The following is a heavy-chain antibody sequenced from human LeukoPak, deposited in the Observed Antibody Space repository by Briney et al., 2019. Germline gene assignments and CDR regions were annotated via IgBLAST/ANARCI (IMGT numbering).Heavy chain of an antibody. J-gene: IGHJ5*02. Sequence: SETLSLTCTVSGGSISSYYWSWIRQPPGKGLEWIGYIYYSGSTNYNPSLKSRVAISVDTSKNQFSLKLSSVTAADTAVYYCAREYYYDSSGADHNWFDPWGQGTLVTVSS. CDR3: AREYYYDSSGADHNWFDP. V-gene: IGHV4-59*01. CDR1: GGSISSYY. D-gene: IGHD3-22*01. CDR2: IYYSGST.